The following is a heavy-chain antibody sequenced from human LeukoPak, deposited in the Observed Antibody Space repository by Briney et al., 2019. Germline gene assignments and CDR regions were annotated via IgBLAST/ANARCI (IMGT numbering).Heavy chain of an antibody. D-gene: IGHD5-12*01. CDR1: GGSISSSY. CDR3: ARTISESYYYYGMDV. Sequence: SETLTLTCPVSGGSISSSYWSWIWQPPGKGLEWIGYVYYSGRTNYNPSLKSRVTISVDTSKNQFSLQLSSVSAADTAVYYCARTISESYYYYGMDVWGQGTTVTVSS. CDR2: VYYSGRT. V-gene: IGHV4-59*01. J-gene: IGHJ6*02.